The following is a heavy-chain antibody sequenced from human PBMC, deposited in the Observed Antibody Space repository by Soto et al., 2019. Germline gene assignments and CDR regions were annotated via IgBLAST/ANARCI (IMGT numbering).Heavy chain of an antibody. J-gene: IGHJ4*02. CDR1: GFTFSSYA. V-gene: IGHV3-23*01. Sequence: LRLSCAASGFTFSSYAMSWVRQAPVKGLEWVSAISGSGGSTYYADSVKSRLTITKDTSKNQVVLTMTDLDPVDTATYFCAHRYGGNYYRWYFDSWGQGTLVTVSS. CDR3: AHRYGGNYYRWYFDS. CDR2: ISGSGGST. D-gene: IGHD1-26*01.